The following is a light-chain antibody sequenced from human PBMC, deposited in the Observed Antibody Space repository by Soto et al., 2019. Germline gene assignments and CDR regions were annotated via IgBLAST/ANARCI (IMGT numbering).Light chain of an antibody. CDR3: QQYDSSPRT. CDR1: QSVSSNY. CDR2: GAS. V-gene: IGKV3-20*01. J-gene: IGKJ1*01. Sequence: EIVLTQSPGTLSLSPGERATLSCRASQSVSSNYLAWYQQKPGQAPRLLIYGASRRATSIPDRFSGSGSGTDFTLTISRLEPEDFAVYYCQQYDSSPRTFGQGTKVEIQ.